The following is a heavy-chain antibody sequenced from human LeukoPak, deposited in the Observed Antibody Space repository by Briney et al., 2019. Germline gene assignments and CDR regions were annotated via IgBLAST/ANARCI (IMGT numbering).Heavy chain of an antibody. J-gene: IGHJ4*02. CDR2: ISSSSGDT. Sequence: GGALRLSCAASGFTFSTYTMNWVRHAPGEGLEWVSSISSSSGDTYYADSVKGRFTISRDNAKNSLYLEMNSLRAEDTAVYYRARSFYSSTWYGDLDYWGQGTLVTVSS. V-gene: IGHV3-21*01. CDR3: ARSFYSSTWYGDLDY. CDR1: GFTFSTYT. D-gene: IGHD6-13*01.